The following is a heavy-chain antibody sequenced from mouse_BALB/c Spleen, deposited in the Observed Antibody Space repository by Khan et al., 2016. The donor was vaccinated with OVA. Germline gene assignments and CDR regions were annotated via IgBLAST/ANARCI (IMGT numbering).Heavy chain of an antibody. CDR1: GFLLTSYG. CDR2: IWSDGHT. Sequence: VQLKELGPGLVAPSQSLSITCTISGFLLTSYGVHWVRQPPGKGLEWLVVIWSDGHTTYNSALKSRLSISKDNSKSQVFLKMNSLQTDDTAMYYCARHGYYGNYGPYFDVWGAGTTVTVSS. J-gene: IGHJ1*01. CDR3: ARHGYYGNYGPYFDV. V-gene: IGHV2-6-1*01. D-gene: IGHD2-1*01.